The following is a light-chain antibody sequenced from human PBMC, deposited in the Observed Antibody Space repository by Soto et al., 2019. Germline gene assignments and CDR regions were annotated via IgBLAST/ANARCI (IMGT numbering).Light chain of an antibody. V-gene: IGKV3-20*01. CDR1: QSVTSTY. CDR2: GAS. CDR3: HQYSRSPLS. Sequence: EIVLTQSPGTLSLSPGQRATLSCRASQSVTSTYLAWYQQKPGQAPKLLIYGASSRATGIPDRFSGSGSGTDFTLIISRLEPEDLAVYYCHQYSRSPLSFGGGTRVEV. J-gene: IGKJ4*01.